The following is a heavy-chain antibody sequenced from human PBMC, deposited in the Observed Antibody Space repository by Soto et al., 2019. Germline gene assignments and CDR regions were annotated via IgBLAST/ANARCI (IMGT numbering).Heavy chain of an antibody. CDR1: GGSFSGYY. Sequence: TLSLTCAVYGGSFSGYYWSWIRQPPGKGLEWIGEINHSGSTNYNPSLKSRVTISVDTSKNQFSLKLSSVTAADTAVYYCARGSGYDFWSGYYTGWFDPWGQGTLVTVSS. V-gene: IGHV4-34*01. CDR2: INHSGST. J-gene: IGHJ5*02. D-gene: IGHD3-3*01. CDR3: ARGSGYDFWSGYYTGWFDP.